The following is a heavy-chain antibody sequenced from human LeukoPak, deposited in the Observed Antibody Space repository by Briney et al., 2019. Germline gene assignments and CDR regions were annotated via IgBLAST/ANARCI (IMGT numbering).Heavy chain of an antibody. D-gene: IGHD3-16*01. CDR3: ARGMVTFWFDP. J-gene: IGHJ5*02. V-gene: IGHV3-21*01. CDR2: ISSSSSYM. Sequence: PGGSLRLSCAASGFTFSSYSMTWVRQAPGKGLEWVSSISSSSSYMYYADSVKGRFTISRDNAKNSLYLQMNSLRAEDTAVYYCARGMVTFWFDPWGQGTLVTVSS. CDR1: GFTFSSYS.